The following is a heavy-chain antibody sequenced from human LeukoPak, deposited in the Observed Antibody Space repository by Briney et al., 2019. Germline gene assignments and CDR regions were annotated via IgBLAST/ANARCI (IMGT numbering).Heavy chain of an antibody. CDR3: ARQEWYYYGSGSYYLFDY. V-gene: IGHV5-51*01. CDR1: GYTLAKYW. J-gene: IGHJ4*02. CDR2: IYPGDSDT. Sequence: GESLKISCKGSGYTLAKYWLGWVRQMPGKGLEWMGIIYPGDSDTRYSPSFQGQVTISADKSISTAYLQWSSLKASDTAMYYCARQEWYYYGSGSYYLFDYWGQGTLVTVSS. D-gene: IGHD3-10*01.